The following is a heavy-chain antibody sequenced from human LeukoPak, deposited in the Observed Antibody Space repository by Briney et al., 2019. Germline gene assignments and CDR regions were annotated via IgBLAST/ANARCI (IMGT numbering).Heavy chain of an antibody. V-gene: IGHV3-74*01. CDR1: GFTFSTYW. CDR2: IDSDGSNT. D-gene: IGHD3-16*01. CDR3: ARGGRDHAFDI. J-gene: IGHJ3*02. Sequence: GGSLRLSCAASGFTFSTYWMHRVRQAPGKGLVWVSRIDSDGSNTIYGDSVKGRFTVSRDNARNTLYLQLNSLRAEDTAVYYCARGGRDHAFDIWGQGTLVTVSS.